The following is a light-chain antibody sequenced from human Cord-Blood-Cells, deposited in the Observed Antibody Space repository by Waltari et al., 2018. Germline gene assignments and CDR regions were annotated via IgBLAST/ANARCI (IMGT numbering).Light chain of an antibody. CDR3: QQYNNWPPIFT. CDR2: GAS. J-gene: IGKJ3*01. Sequence: EIVMTQSPATLSVSPGERATLSCRASQSVSSNLAWYQQKPGQAPGLLIYGASTRATGIRARFSGSGSGTEFTLTISSLQSEDFAVYYWQQYNNWPPIFTFGPGTKVDIK. CDR1: QSVSSN. V-gene: IGKV3-15*01.